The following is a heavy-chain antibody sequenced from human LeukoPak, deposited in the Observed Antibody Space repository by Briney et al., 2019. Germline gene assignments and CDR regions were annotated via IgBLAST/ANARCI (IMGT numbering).Heavy chain of an antibody. Sequence: SETLSLTCTVSGGSISSYYWSWIRQPPGKGLEWIGYIYTSGSTNYNPSLKSRVTISVDTSKNQFSLKLSSVTAADTAVYYYASGGSYSDAFDIWGQGTMVTVSS. CDR2: IYTSGST. CDR1: GGSISSYY. J-gene: IGHJ3*02. V-gene: IGHV4-4*09. D-gene: IGHD1-26*01. CDR3: ASGGSYSDAFDI.